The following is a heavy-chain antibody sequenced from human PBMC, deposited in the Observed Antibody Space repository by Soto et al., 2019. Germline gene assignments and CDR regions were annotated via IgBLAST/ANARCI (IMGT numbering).Heavy chain of an antibody. Sequence: QLQLQESGPGLVKPSETLSLTCTVSGGSISSNGYYWCWIRQPPGKGLEWIASISYGGVTSYNPSLKRRVTISVDTSKNQFSLKLSSVTAADTAVYYCARQPLYYSDSSPYPGDHWGQGTLVTVSS. D-gene: IGHD3-22*01. CDR3: ARQPLYYSDSSPYPGDH. J-gene: IGHJ4*02. CDR1: GGSISSNGYY. CDR2: ISYGGVT. V-gene: IGHV4-39*01.